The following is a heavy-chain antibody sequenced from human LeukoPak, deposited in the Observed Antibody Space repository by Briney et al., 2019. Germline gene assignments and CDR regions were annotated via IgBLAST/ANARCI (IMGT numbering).Heavy chain of an antibody. Sequence: SETLSLTCTVSGGSVSSGSYYWSWIRQPPGKGLEWIGYIYYSGSTNYNPSLKSRVTISVDTSKNQFSLELSSVTAADTAVYYCARGSSSLEWLLYLDYYYMDVWGKGTTVTVSS. V-gene: IGHV4-61*01. CDR3: ARGSSSLEWLLYLDYYYMDV. J-gene: IGHJ6*03. CDR1: GGSVSSGSYY. CDR2: IYYSGST. D-gene: IGHD3-3*01.